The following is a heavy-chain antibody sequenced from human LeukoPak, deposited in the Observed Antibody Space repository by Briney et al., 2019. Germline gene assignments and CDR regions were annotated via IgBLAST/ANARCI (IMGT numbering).Heavy chain of an antibody. V-gene: IGHV3-30*03. CDR2: ISYDGSNK. CDR3: ARASPECSGGSCSFYYYYMDV. CDR1: GFTFSNYG. Sequence: GGSLRLSCAASGFTFSNYGIHWVRQAPGKGLDWVAVISYDGSNKYYADSVKGRFTISRDNSKNTLYLQMNSLRAEDTAVYYCARASPECSGGSCSFYYYYMDVWGKGTTVTVSS. D-gene: IGHD2-15*01. J-gene: IGHJ6*03.